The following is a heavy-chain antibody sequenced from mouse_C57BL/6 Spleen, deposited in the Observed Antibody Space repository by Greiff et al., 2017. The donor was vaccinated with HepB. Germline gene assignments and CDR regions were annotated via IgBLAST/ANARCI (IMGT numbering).Heavy chain of an antibody. J-gene: IGHJ1*03. CDR2: FHPYNDDT. CDR3: ARGYYGSRGHFDV. CDR1: GYTFTTYP. D-gene: IGHD1-1*01. Sequence: VQLVESGAELVKPGASVKMSCKASGYTFTTYPIEWMKQNHGKSLEWIGNFHPYNDDTKYNEKFKGKATLTVEKSSSTVYLQISRLTSDDSAVYYCARGYYGSRGHFDVWGKGTTVTVSS. V-gene: IGHV1-47*01.